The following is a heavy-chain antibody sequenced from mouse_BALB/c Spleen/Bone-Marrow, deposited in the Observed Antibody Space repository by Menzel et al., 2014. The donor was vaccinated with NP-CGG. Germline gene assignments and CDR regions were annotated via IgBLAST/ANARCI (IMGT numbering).Heavy chain of an antibody. CDR1: GFTFSSFG. V-gene: IGHV5-17*02. J-gene: IGHJ2*01. CDR2: ISSGSSTI. D-gene: IGHD1-1*01. CDR3: ARSGSSSGYFDY. Sequence: DVMLVESGGGLVQPGGSRKLSCAASGFTFSSFGMHWVRQAPEKGPEWVAYISSGSSTIYYADTVMGRFTISRDNPKNTLFLQMTSLRSEDTAMYYCARSGSSSGYFDYWGQGTTITVSS.